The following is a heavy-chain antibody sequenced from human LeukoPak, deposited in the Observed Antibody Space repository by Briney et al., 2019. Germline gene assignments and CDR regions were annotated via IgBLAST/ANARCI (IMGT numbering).Heavy chain of an antibody. J-gene: IGHJ5*02. D-gene: IGHD2-2*01. Sequence: PSETLSLTCAVYGGSLSGYYWSWISQPPGKGLEWIGEINHSGSTNYNPSLKSRVTISVDTSKNQFSLKLSSVTAADTAVYYCARGQEPDCSSTSCPNWFDPWGQATLVTVSS. CDR1: GGSLSGYY. CDR3: ARGQEPDCSSTSCPNWFDP. V-gene: IGHV4-34*01. CDR2: INHSGST.